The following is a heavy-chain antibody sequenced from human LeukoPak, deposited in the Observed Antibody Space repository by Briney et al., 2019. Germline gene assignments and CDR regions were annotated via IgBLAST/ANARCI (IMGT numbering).Heavy chain of an antibody. Sequence: GGSLRLSCAASGFTFRSYGMHWVRQAPGKGLEWVAVISYDGRNKYHGDSVKGRFTISRDNSKNTLYLQMNSLRAEDTAVYYCAKSARSSWHGWKAEYFQHWGQGTLVTVSS. CDR1: GFTFRSYG. D-gene: IGHD6-13*01. V-gene: IGHV3-30*18. CDR2: ISYDGRNK. J-gene: IGHJ1*01. CDR3: AKSARSSWHGWKAEYFQH.